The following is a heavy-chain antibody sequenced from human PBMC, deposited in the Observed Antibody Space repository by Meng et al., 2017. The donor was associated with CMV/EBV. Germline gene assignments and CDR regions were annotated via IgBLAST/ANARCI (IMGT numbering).Heavy chain of an antibody. V-gene: IGHV3-30*04. Sequence: GESLKISCAASGFTFSNYAMHWVRLAPGKGLEWVAVISYDGSNKYYADSVKGRFTISRDNSKNTLYLQMNSLSAEDTAVYYCARELKPDLLASRPYYYYGMDVWGQGTTVTVSS. CDR1: GFTFSNYA. J-gene: IGHJ6*02. CDR2: ISYDGSNK. D-gene: IGHD6-6*01. CDR3: ARELKPDLLASRPYYYYGMDV.